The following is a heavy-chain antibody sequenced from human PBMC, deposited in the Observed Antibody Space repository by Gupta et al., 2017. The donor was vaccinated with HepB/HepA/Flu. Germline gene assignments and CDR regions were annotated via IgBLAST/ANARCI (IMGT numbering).Heavy chain of an antibody. D-gene: IGHD6-6*01. J-gene: IGHJ4*02. CDR2: IYYSGST. CDR3: ARSQIEYSSSNSFDY. CDR1: GGSISSGGYY. Sequence: QVQLQESGPGLVKPSQTLSLTCTVSGGSISSGGYYWSWIRQHPGKGLEWIGYIYYSGSTYYNPSLKSRVTISVDTSKNQFSLKLSSVTAADTAVYYCARSQIEYSSSNSFDYWGQGTLVTVSS. V-gene: IGHV4-31*03.